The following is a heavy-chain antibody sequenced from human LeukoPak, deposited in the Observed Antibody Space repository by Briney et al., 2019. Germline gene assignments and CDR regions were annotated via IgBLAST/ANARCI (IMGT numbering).Heavy chain of an antibody. CDR2: ISAYNGNT. CDR1: GYTFTSYG. J-gene: IGHJ4*02. CDR3: ARGVVPAMVRGSYQAPFDC. V-gene: IGHV1-18*01. Sequence: ASVKVSCKASGYTFTSYGISWVRQAPGQGLEWMGWISAYNGNTNYAQKLQGRVTMTTDTSTSTAYMELRSLRSDDTAVYYCARGVVPAMVRGSYQAPFDCWGQGTLVTVSS. D-gene: IGHD3-10*01.